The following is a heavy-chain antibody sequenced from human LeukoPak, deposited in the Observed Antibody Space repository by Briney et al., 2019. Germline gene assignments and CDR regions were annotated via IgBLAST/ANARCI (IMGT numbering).Heavy chain of an antibody. CDR3: ARDHITVDAFDI. J-gene: IGHJ3*02. V-gene: IGHV3-30*02. CDR1: GFTFSSYG. D-gene: IGHD1-14*01. CDR2: IRYDGGNK. Sequence: GSLRLSCAAPGFTFSSYGMHWVRQAPGKGLEWVAFIRYDGGNKYYADSVKGRFTISRDNSKNTLYLQMNSLRAEDTAVYYCARDHITVDAFDIWGQGTMVTVSS.